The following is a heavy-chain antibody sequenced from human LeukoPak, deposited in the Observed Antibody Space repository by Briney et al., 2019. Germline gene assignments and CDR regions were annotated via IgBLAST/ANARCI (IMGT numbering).Heavy chain of an antibody. CDR3: AKAIEVSSYCTCSSCCPHFDY. CDR1: GFNFTIYG. J-gene: IGHJ4*02. Sequence: GGSLRLSCAASGFNFTIYGMNWVRQAPGKGLEWVSGISGSGGSTYYPDCVKGRFTISRDNSMNTLYLHMNSLRAEDTAVYFCAKAIEVSSYCTCSSCCPHFDYWGQGTLVTVSS. D-gene: IGHD2-2*01. V-gene: IGHV3-23*01. CDR2: ISGSGGST.